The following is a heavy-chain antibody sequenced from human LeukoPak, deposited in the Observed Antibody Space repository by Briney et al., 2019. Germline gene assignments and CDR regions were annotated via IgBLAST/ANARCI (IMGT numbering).Heavy chain of an antibody. V-gene: IGHV1-69*13. Sequence: SVKVSCKASGYTFTSYYMHWVRQAPGQGLEWMGGIIPIFGTANYAQKFQGRVTITADESTSTAYMELSSLRSEDTAVYYCARVSPQDCSSTSCFYYFDYWGQGTLVTVSS. CDR2: IIPIFGTA. J-gene: IGHJ4*02. D-gene: IGHD2-2*01. CDR3: ARVSPQDCSSTSCFYYFDY. CDR1: GYTFTSYY.